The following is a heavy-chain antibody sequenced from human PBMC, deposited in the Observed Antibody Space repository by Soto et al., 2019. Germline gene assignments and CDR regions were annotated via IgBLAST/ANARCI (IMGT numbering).Heavy chain of an antibody. CDR1: GYTFTGYY. V-gene: IGHV1-2*04. CDR3: ARGERLPLIFGVVTPFDY. CDR2: INPNSGGT. D-gene: IGHD3-3*01. Sequence: ASVKVSCKASGYTFTGYYMHWVRQAPGQGIEWMGWINPNSGGTNYAQKFQGWVTMTRDTSISTAYMELSRLRSDDTAVYYCARGERLPLIFGVVTPFDYWGQGTLVTVSS. J-gene: IGHJ4*02.